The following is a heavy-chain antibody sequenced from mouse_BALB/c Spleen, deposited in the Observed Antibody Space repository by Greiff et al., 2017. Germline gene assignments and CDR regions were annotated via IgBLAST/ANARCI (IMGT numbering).Heavy chain of an antibody. CDR2: INSNGGST. V-gene: IGHV5-6-2*01. D-gene: IGHD2-2*01. CDR3: ARSTMLTDGSFAY. J-gene: IGHJ3*01. CDR1: GFTFSSYY. Sequence: DVQLQQSGGGLVKPGGSLKLSCAASGFTFSSYYMPWVRQTPEKRLELVAAINSNGGSTYYPDTVKGRFTISRDNAKNTLYLQMSSLKSEDTALYYCARSTMLTDGSFAYWGQGTLVTVSA.